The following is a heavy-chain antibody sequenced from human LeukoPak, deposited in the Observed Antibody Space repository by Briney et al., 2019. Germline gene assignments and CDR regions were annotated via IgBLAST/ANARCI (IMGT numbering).Heavy chain of an antibody. CDR3: ARGETGPEYYYDSSGPIDP. D-gene: IGHD3-22*01. V-gene: IGHV1-2*04. CDR2: INPNSGGT. J-gene: IGHJ5*02. Sequence: GASVKVSCKASGYTFTGYYMHWVRQAPGQGLEWMGWINPNSGGTNYAQKFQGWVTMTRDTSISTAYMELSRLRSDDTAVYYCARGETGPEYYYDSSGPIDPWGQGTLVTVSS. CDR1: GYTFTGYY.